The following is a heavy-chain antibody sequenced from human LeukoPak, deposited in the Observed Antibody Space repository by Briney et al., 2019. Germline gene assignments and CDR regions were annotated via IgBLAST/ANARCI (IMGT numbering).Heavy chain of an antibody. D-gene: IGHD4-17*01. Sequence: GGSLRLSCAASGFTFSSYAMNWVRQAPGKGLEWVSGISGSGGQTYYANSVKGRFTISKDDSVNTLYLQINGLRAEDTAVYYCAKEPVITVTTYSRHFDYWGQGTLVTVSS. CDR1: GFTFSSYA. V-gene: IGHV3-23*01. CDR3: AKEPVITVTTYSRHFDY. J-gene: IGHJ4*02. CDR2: ISGSGGQT.